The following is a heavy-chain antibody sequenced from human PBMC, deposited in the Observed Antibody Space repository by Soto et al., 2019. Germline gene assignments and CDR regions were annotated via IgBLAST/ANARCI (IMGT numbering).Heavy chain of an antibody. CDR3: ARLRIATNNYKWFNP. D-gene: IGHD2-21*01. V-gene: IGHV4-31*03. CDR2: IYVTGAV. Sequence: TLSLTCSVSGAALNSGNYYWSWIRQVPGKGLEWIGHIYVTGAVDYNPSLRDRITISQDTSERQFSLNLRLVTAADTAVYYCARLRIATNNYKWFNPWGQGTLVTVSS. J-gene: IGHJ5*02. CDR1: GAALNSGNYY.